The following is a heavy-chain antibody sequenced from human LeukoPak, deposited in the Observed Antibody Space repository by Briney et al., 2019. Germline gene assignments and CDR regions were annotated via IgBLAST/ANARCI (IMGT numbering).Heavy chain of an antibody. CDR3: ARVPLRFLEPFGY. J-gene: IGHJ4*02. D-gene: IGHD3-3*01. Sequence: PSETLSLTCSISGWSLKDYYWSWVRQPPGKGLEWIGEIGGRTGITNYNPSLKSRATLSLDTSENHFSLTLHSMTAADTAIYYCARVPLRFLEPFGYWGQGTLVTVSS. CDR1: GWSLKDYY. CDR2: IGGRTGIT. V-gene: IGHV4-34*01.